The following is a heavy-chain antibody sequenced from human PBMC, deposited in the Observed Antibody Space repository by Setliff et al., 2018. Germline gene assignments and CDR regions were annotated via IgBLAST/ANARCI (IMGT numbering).Heavy chain of an antibody. D-gene: IGHD1-20*01. CDR3: ARDSKLGITGTTMYDY. CDR2: IFYDGSEK. Sequence: PGGSLRLSCAASGFTFSTYAMHWVRQAPGKGLEWVGYIFYDGSEKYYADSVKGRFTISRDNSKNTVYLEMNNLRADDTAVYYCARDSKLGITGTTMYDYWGQGTLVTVSS. CDR1: GFTFSTYA. J-gene: IGHJ4*02. V-gene: IGHV3-33*08.